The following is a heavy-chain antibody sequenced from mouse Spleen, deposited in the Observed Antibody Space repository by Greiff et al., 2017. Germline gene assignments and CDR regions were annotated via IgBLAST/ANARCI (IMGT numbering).Heavy chain of an antibody. J-gene: IGHJ4*01. D-gene: IGHD2-14*01. CDR2: ISNGGGST. V-gene: IGHV5-12*02. CDR3: ARSYYRYDENAMDY. CDR1: GFTFSDYY. Sequence: EVRLVESGGGLVQPGGSLKLSCATSGFTFSDYYMYWVRQTPEKRLEWVAYISNGGGSTYYPDTVKGRFTISRDNAKNTLYLQMSRLKSEDTAMYYCARSYYRYDENAMDYWGQGTSVTVSS.